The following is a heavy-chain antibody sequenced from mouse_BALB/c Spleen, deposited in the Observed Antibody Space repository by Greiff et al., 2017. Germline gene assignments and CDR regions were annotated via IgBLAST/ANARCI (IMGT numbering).Heavy chain of an antibody. CDR1: GYAFSSYW. CDR2: IYPGDGDT. J-gene: IGHJ4*01. CDR3: ARSRGYESYAMDY. D-gene: IGHD2-2*01. V-gene: IGHV1-80*01. Sequence: VQLQQSGAELVRPGSSVKISCKASGYAFSSYWMNWVKQRPGQGLEWIGQIYPGDGDTNYNGKFKGKATLTADKSSSTAYMQLSSLTSEDSAVYFCARSRGYESYAMDYWGQGTSVTVSS.